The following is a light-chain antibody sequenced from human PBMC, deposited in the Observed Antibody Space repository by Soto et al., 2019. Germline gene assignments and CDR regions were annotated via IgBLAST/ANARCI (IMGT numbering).Light chain of an antibody. Sequence: QSVLAQPPSSSGIPGQRVIISCSGSSSNIGSNTVNWYQQLPGTAPKLLIYSNDQRPSGVPDRFSGSKSGTSASLAISGLQSEDEADYYCAAWDDSLNGVLFGGGTKLTVL. CDR1: SSNIGSNT. CDR3: AAWDDSLNGVL. J-gene: IGLJ2*01. V-gene: IGLV1-44*01. CDR2: SND.